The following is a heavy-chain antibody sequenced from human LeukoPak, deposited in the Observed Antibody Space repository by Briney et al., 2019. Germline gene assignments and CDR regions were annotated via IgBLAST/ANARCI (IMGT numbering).Heavy chain of an antibody. CDR1: GFTFGDYA. D-gene: IGHD4-17*01. Sequence: PGGSLRLSCAASGFTFGDYAMHWVRQAPGKGLEWVSGISWNSGSIGYADSVKGRFTISRDNAKNSLYLQMNSLRAEDTAVYYCARGSDGDYFDYWGQGTLVTVSS. V-gene: IGHV3-9*01. CDR2: ISWNSGSI. J-gene: IGHJ4*02. CDR3: ARGSDGDYFDY.